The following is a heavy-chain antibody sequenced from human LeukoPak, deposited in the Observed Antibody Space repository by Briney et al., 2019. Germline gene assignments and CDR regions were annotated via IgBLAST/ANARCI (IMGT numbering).Heavy chain of an antibody. D-gene: IGHD2-2*03. V-gene: IGHV1-2*02. CDR1: GYTFTANY. CDR2: IAPRSGAT. Sequence: ASVEVSCKASGYTFTANYIHWVRQAPGQGLEWVGWIAPRSGATTYSQKFRDRVTMTRDTSITTTYLELATLRSDDTAVYYCARDGSVESGHYYFDFWGQGTLVTVSS. CDR3: ARDGSVESGHYYFDF. J-gene: IGHJ4*02.